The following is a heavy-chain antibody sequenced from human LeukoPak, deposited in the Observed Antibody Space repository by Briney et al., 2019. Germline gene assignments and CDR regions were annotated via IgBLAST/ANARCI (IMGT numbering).Heavy chain of an antibody. Sequence: SETLSLTCAVYGGSFSGYYWSWIRQPPGKGLEWIGEINHSGSTNYNPSLKSRVTISVDTSKNQFSLKLSSVTAADTAVYYCARDYQTADHYYGSGTYQTYYFDYWGQGTLVTVSS. CDR1: GGSFSGYY. CDR3: ARDYQTADHYYGSGTYQTYYFDY. J-gene: IGHJ4*02. V-gene: IGHV4-34*01. D-gene: IGHD3-10*01. CDR2: INHSGST.